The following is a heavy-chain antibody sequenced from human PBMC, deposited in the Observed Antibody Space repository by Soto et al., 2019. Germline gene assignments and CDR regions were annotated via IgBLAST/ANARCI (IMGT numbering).Heavy chain of an antibody. CDR1: GVSISTSSYY. CDR3: ARGDLWGGYPYFEK. J-gene: IGHJ4*02. D-gene: IGHD3-3*01. V-gene: IGHV4-61*01. Sequence: QVQLQESGPGLVKPSETLSLTCTVSGVSISTSSYYWSWIRQPPGKGLEWIGYVYYTGGTNYNPSLKSRVTMSVDTSKNQFSLKVTSLTAADTAIYYCARGDLWGGYPYFEKWGQGTLVTVSS. CDR2: VYYTGGT.